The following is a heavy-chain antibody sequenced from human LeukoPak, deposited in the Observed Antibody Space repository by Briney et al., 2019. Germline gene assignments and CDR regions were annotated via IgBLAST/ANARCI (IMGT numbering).Heavy chain of an antibody. CDR1: GFTFSSYS. CDR2: ISSSSSYI. CDR3: ARDAGPNPDFDY. Sequence: GGSLRLSCAASGFTFSSYSMNWVRQAPGKGLEWVSSISSSSSYIYYADSVKGRFTISRDNAKKSLYLQMNSLRAEDTAVYYCARDAGPNPDFDYWGQGTLVTVSS. D-gene: IGHD6-13*01. J-gene: IGHJ4*02. V-gene: IGHV3-21*01.